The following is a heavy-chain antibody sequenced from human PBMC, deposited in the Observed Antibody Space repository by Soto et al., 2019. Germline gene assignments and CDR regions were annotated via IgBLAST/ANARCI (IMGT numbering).Heavy chain of an antibody. V-gene: IGHV3-48*01. J-gene: IGHJ4*02. Sequence: GGSLRLSCAASGFTFSSYSMNWVRQAPGKGLEWVSYISSSSSTIYYADSVKGRFTISRDNAKNSLYLQMNSLRAEDTAVYYCARDRGRGYSYTFDYWGQGTLVTVSS. D-gene: IGHD5-18*01. CDR3: ARDRGRGYSYTFDY. CDR2: ISSSSSTI. CDR1: GFTFSSYS.